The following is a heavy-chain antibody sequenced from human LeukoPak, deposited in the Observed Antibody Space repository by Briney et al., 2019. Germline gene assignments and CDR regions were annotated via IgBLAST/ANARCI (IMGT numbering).Heavy chain of an antibody. D-gene: IGHD2-21*01. CDR2: INPSGGST. V-gene: IGHV1-46*01. CDR3: AYSGAANWFDP. CDR1: GYTFTSYY. Sequence: ASVKVSCKASGYTFTSYYMHWVRQAPGQGLEWMGIINPSGGSTSYAQKFQGRVTMTRDTSTSTVCMELSSLRSEDTAVYYCAYSGAANWFDPWGQGTLVTVSS. J-gene: IGHJ5*02.